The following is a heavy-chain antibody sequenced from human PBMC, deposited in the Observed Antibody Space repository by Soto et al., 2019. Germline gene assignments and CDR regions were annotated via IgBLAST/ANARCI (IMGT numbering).Heavy chain of an antibody. CDR2: SIPSSGTP. V-gene: IGHV1-69*01. Sequence: QVQLVQSGAEVKKPGSSVKVSCKASGGTFNNYAVTWVRQAPGQGLEWMGGSIPSSGTPNYAQRFQDRVTITADESRSIVYMELSSLRSEDTALYYCASSYGTSWYGDYWGQGTLVTVSS. CDR3: ASSYGTSWYGDY. D-gene: IGHD6-13*01. J-gene: IGHJ4*02. CDR1: GGTFNNYA.